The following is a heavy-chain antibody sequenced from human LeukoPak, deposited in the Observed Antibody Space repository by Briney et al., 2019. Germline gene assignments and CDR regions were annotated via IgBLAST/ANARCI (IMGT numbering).Heavy chain of an antibody. CDR3: ASTPADDYYYYTDV. CDR1: GFTFSSYS. D-gene: IGHD2-15*01. J-gene: IGHJ6*03. Sequence: GGSLRLSCAASGFTFSSYSMNWVRQAPGKGLEWVSSISSSSSYIYYADSVKGRFTISRDNAKNSLYLQMNSLRAEDTAVYYCASTPADDYYYYTDVWGKGTTVTVSS. V-gene: IGHV3-21*01. CDR2: ISSSSSYI.